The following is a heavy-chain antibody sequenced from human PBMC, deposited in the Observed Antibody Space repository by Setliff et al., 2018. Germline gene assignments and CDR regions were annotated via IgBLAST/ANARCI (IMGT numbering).Heavy chain of an antibody. CDR1: GGSLSNYY. CDR2: INQSGST. CDR3: ARGRNIAARLLDS. J-gene: IGHJ4*02. V-gene: IGHV4-34*01. Sequence: SETLSLTCAVYGGSLSNYYWTWIRQPPGKGLEWIGEINQSGSTNYNPFLKSRVTISVDTSKDQFSLKVISMTAADTAVYYCARGRNIAARLLDSWGQGTLVTVSS. D-gene: IGHD6-6*01.